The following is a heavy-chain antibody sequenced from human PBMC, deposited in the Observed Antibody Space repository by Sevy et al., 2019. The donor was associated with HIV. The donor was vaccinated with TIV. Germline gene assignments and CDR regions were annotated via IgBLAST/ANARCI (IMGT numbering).Heavy chain of an antibody. V-gene: IGHV4-39*01. CDR3: ASSKYYYGSGSKHNWFDP. CDR1: GGSISSSSYY. J-gene: IGHJ5*02. Sequence: SETLSLTCTVSGGSISSSSYYWGWIRQPPGKGLEWIGSIYYSGSTYYNPSLKSRVTISVDTSENQFSLKLSSVTAADTAVYYCASSKYYYGSGSKHNWFDPWGQGTLVTVSS. CDR2: IYYSGST. D-gene: IGHD3-10*01.